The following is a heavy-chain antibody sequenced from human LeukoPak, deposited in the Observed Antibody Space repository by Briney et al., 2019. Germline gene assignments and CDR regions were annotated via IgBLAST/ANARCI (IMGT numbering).Heavy chain of an antibody. CDR3: ARTSIAAREADY. J-gene: IGHJ4*02. CDR2: ISNNGGST. CDR1: GFTFSRYS. Sequence: GGSLRLSCAASGFTFSRYSMHWVRQAPGKGLEYVSAISNNGGSTYYAKSVKGRFTIPRDNSKNTLYLQMGSLRAEDMAVYYCARTSIAAREADYWGQGTLVTVSS. V-gene: IGHV3-64*01. D-gene: IGHD6-6*01.